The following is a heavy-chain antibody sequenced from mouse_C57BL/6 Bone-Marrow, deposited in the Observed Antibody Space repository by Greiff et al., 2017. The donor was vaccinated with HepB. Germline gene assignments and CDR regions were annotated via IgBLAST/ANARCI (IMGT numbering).Heavy chain of an antibody. CDR3: AIGTVEGRWYFDV. J-gene: IGHJ1*03. CDR2: ISSGGSYT. V-gene: IGHV5-6*01. Sequence: EVHLVESGGDLVKPGGSLKLSCAASGFTFSSYGMSWVRQTPDKRLEWVATISSGGSYTYYPDSVKGRFTISRDNDKNTLYLQMSSLKSEDTAMYYCAIGTVEGRWYFDVWGTGTTVTVSS. D-gene: IGHD1-1*01. CDR1: GFTFSSYG.